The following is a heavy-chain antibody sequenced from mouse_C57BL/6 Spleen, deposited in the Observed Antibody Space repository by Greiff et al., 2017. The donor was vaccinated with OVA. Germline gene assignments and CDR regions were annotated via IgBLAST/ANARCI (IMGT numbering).Heavy chain of an antibody. CDR3: TRPIRYYAMDY. D-gene: IGHD1-1*01. CDR1: GFTFSDAW. Sequence: EVMLVESGGGLVQPGGSMKLSCAASGFTFSDAWMDWVRQSPEKGLEWVAEIRNKANNHATYYAESVKGRFTISRDDSKSSVYLQMNSLRAEDTGIYYCTRPIRYYAMDYWGQGTSVTVSS. V-gene: IGHV6-6*01. CDR2: IRNKANNHAT. J-gene: IGHJ4*01.